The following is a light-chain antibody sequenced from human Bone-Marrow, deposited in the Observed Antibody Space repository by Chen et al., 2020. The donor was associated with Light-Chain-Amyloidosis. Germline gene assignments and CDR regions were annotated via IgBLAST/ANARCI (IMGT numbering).Light chain of an antibody. CDR3: QYYDTSVRV. CDR2: EDN. Sequence: FMLTQPRAVSESPGKTVTISCTRSSGSIAGNYVQWFQQRPGRSPTTVIFEDNLRPPGVPDRFSGSIDTSSNSASLSISGLKPEDEADYYCQYYDTSVRVFGGGTRLTVL. V-gene: IGLV6-57*01. J-gene: IGLJ3*02. CDR1: SGSIAGNY.